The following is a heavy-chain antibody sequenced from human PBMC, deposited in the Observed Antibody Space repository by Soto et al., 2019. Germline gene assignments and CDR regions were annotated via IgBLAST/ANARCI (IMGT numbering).Heavy chain of an antibody. D-gene: IGHD3-3*01. Sequence: GGSLRLSCAASGFTFSSYAMSWVRQAPGKGLEWVSAISGSGGSTYYADSVKGRFTISRDNSKNTLYLQMNSLRAEDTAVYYCAKGLYGFWSGYYYFDYWGQGTLVTVSS. CDR3: AKGLYGFWSGYYYFDY. J-gene: IGHJ4*02. V-gene: IGHV3-23*01. CDR2: ISGSGGST. CDR1: GFTFSSYA.